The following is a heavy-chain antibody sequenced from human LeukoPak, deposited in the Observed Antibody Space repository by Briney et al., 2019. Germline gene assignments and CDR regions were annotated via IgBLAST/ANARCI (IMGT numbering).Heavy chain of an antibody. V-gene: IGHV1-46*01. CDR2: INPSGGST. D-gene: IGHD3-10*01. CDR3: ARAPAVLPWFGAPPDY. Sequence: ASVKVSCKASGYTFTSYYMHWVRQAPGQGLEWMGIINPSGGSTSYAQKFQGRVTMTRDTSTSTVYMELSSLRSEDTAVYYCARAPAVLPWFGAPPDYWGQGTLVTVSS. J-gene: IGHJ4*02. CDR1: GYTFTSYY.